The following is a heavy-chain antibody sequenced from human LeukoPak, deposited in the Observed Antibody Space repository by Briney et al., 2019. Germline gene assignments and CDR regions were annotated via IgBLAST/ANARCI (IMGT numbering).Heavy chain of an antibody. CDR1: GGSFSGYY. CDR3: ARGPVAAAGRNYYYYYYYMDV. J-gene: IGHJ6*03. D-gene: IGHD6-13*01. CDR2: INQSGST. Sequence: NPSETLSLTCAVYGGSFSGYYWSWIRQPPGKGLEWIGEINQSGSTNYNPSLKSLVTISVDTSKNQFSLKLSSVTAADTAVYYCARGPVAAAGRNYYYYYYYMDVWGKGTTVTVSS. V-gene: IGHV4-34*01.